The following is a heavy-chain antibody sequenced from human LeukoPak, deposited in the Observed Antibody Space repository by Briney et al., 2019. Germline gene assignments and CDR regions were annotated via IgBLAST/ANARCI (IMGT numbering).Heavy chain of an antibody. D-gene: IGHD3-16*01. CDR3: ARGGGLDV. CDR2: INHNGNVN. J-gene: IGHJ6*02. Sequence: GGSLRLSCAASGFTVSSNYMNWVRQAPGKGLEWVASINHNGNVNYYVDSVKGRFTISRDNAKNSLYLQMSNLRAEDTAVYFCARGGGLDVWGQGATVTVSS. CDR1: GFTVSSNY. V-gene: IGHV3-7*03.